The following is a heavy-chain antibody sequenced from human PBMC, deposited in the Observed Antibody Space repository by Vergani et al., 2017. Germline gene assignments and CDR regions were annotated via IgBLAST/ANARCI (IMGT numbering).Heavy chain of an antibody. J-gene: IGHJ4*02. CDR1: GFTFSSYA. CDR2: ISYDGSNK. Sequence: VQLVESGGGLVQPGGSLKLSCAASGFTFSSYAMHWVRQAPGKGLEWVAVISYDGSNKYYADSVKGRFTISRDNSKNTLYLQMNSLRAEDTAVYYCARGQWLVGYLDYWGQGTLVTVSS. D-gene: IGHD6-19*01. V-gene: IGHV3-30*01. CDR3: ARGQWLVGYLDY.